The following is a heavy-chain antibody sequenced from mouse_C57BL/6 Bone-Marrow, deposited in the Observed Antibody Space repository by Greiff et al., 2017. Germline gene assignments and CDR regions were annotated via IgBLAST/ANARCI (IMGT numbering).Heavy chain of an antibody. CDR1: GFNIKDDY. J-gene: IGHJ4*01. D-gene: IGHD2-4*01. CDR3: THLFYYDYEFYAMDY. Sequence: VHVKQSGAELVRPGASVKLSCTASGFNIKDDYMHWVKQRPEQGLEWIGWIDPENGDTEYASKFQGKATITADTSSNTAYLQLSSLTSEDTAVYYCTHLFYYDYEFYAMDYWGQGTSVTVSS. V-gene: IGHV14-4*01. CDR2: IDPENGDT.